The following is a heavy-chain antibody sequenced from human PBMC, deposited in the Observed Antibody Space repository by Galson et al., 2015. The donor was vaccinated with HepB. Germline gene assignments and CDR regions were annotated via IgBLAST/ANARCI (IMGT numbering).Heavy chain of an antibody. CDR3: VRKAVRGGLEGFDM. Sequence: SLRLSCAASGFSFSTYAMNWVRQAPGKGLEWVSSISSGSTYIYHADSVRGRFTISRDNAKNSLYLQMNSLRANDTAAYYCVRKAVRGGLEGFDMWGQGSMVTGSS. J-gene: IGHJ3*02. D-gene: IGHD3-10*01. CDR1: GFSFSTYA. V-gene: IGHV3-21*06. CDR2: ISSGSTYI.